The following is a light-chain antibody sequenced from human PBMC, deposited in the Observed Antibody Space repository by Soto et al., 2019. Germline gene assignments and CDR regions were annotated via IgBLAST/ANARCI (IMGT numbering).Light chain of an antibody. J-gene: IGKJ5*01. V-gene: IGKV3-20*01. CDR1: QSVSSTY. CDR2: GAS. CDR3: QQYGGSIT. Sequence: EIVLTQSPGTLSLSPGERATLFCRASQSVSSTYLAWYQQKPGQAPRLLIYGASSRATGIPDRFSGSGSGTDFTLTISRLEPEDFAVYYCQQYGGSITFGQGTRLDIE.